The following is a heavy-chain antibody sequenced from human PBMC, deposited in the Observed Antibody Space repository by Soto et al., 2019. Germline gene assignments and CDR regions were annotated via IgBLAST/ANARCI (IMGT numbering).Heavy chain of an antibody. D-gene: IGHD3-10*01. V-gene: IGHV1-69*02. CDR1: GGTFRNEI. Sequence: QVQRVQSGAEVKKPGSSVNVSCKASGGTFRNEIISWVRQAPGQGLDWMGTIIPLFGIENYAQKLQGRRTIYADKFTGTDYMELSSLRSEDTDVYYCESWTLYGSGSYTVDYWGQGTLVTVSS. J-gene: IGHJ4*02. CDR2: IIPLFGIE. CDR3: ESWTLYGSGSYTVDY.